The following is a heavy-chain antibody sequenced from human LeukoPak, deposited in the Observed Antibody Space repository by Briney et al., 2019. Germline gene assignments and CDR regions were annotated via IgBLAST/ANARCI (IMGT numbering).Heavy chain of an antibody. V-gene: IGHV4-34*01. J-gene: IGHJ4*02. CDR3: ARGPSAMKYYYGSGSYYIF. D-gene: IGHD3-10*01. CDR1: GGSFSGYY. Sequence: SETLSLTCAVYGGSFSGYYWSWIRQPPGKGLEWIGEINHSGSTNYNPSLKSRVTISVDTSKNQSSLKLSSVTAADTAVYYCARGPSAMKYYYGSGSYYIFWGQGTLVTVSS. CDR2: INHSGST.